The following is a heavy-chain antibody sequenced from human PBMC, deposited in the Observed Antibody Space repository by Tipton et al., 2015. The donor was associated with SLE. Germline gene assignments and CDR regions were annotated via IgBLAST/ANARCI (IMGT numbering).Heavy chain of an antibody. V-gene: IGHV4-59*12. Sequence: TLSLTCTVSGGAISSYYWSWVRQPPGKGLEWIGYIYYGGHTKYNPSHMSRAAISVDTSKDQFSLKLTSVTAADTAVYYCARDPKYWGQGTLVIVSS. CDR2: IYYGGHT. CDR3: ARDPKY. CDR1: GGAISSYY. J-gene: IGHJ4*02.